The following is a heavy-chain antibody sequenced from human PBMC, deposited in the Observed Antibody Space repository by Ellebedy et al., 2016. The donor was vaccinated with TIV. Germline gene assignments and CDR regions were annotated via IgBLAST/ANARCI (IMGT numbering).Heavy chain of an antibody. CDR3: ARVGSSGWPFDY. CDR1: GGTFSSYA. J-gene: IGHJ4*02. V-gene: IGHV1-69*13. Sequence: SVKVSCXASGGTFSSYAISWVRQAPGQGLEWMGGIIPIFGTANYAQKFQGRVTITADESTSTAYMELSSLRSEDTAVYYCARVGSSGWPFDYWGQGTLVTVSS. CDR2: IIPIFGTA. D-gene: IGHD6-19*01.